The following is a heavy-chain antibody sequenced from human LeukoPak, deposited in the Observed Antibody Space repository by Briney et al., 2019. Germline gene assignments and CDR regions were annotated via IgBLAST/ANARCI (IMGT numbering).Heavy chain of an antibody. CDR1: GYTFTSYD. Sequence: ASVKVSCKASGYTFTSYDINWVRQATGQGLEWMGWMNPNSGDTGYAQKFQGRVTMTRNTSISTAYMGLSSLRSEDTAVYYCARGRPESGETYYYDSSGYSSYWGQGTLVTVSS. V-gene: IGHV1-8*01. J-gene: IGHJ4*02. CDR3: ARGRPESGETYYYDSSGYSSY. D-gene: IGHD3-22*01. CDR2: MNPNSGDT.